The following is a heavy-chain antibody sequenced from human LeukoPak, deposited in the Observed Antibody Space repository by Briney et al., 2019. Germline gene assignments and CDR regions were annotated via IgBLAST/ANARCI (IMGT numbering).Heavy chain of an antibody. D-gene: IGHD3-22*01. V-gene: IGHV4-59*01. CDR2: IYYSGST. J-gene: IGHJ4*02. CDR3: ARKSASSDYYQFDY. Sequence: SETLSLTCTVSGGSISSYYWSWLRQPPGKGLEWIGYIYYSGSTNYNPSLKSRVTISVDTSKNQFSLKLSSVTAADTAVYYRARKSASSDYYQFDYWGQGTLVTVSS. CDR1: GGSISSYY.